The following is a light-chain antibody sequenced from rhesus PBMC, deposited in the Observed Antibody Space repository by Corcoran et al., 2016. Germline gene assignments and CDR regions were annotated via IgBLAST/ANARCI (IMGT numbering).Light chain of an antibody. CDR1: QSLLHSGGKTY. CDR2: EVS. V-gene: IGKV2S15*01. CDR3: MQGIQLPWT. Sequence: DIVMTQTPLSLPVTPGEPASISCRSSQSLLHSGGKTYLYWYLQKPGQSPQLLIYEVSNRASGVPDRCSVRGSGTDVTLKISRVEAEDVGVYYCMQGIQLPWTFGQGTKVEIK. J-gene: IGKJ1*01.